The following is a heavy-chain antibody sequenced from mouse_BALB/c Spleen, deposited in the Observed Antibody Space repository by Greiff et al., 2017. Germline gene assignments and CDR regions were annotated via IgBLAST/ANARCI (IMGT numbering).Heavy chain of an antibody. J-gene: IGHJ3*01. V-gene: IGHV2-2*02. Sequence: VQRVESGPGLVQPSQSLSITCTVSGFSLTSYGVHWVRQSPGKGLEWLGVIWSGGSTDYNAAFISRLSISKYNSKSQVFFKMNSLQANDTAIYYCASNWDEGCAYWGQGTLVTVSA. D-gene: IGHD4-1*01. CDR1: GFSLTSYG. CDR3: ASNWDEGCAY. CDR2: IWSGGST.